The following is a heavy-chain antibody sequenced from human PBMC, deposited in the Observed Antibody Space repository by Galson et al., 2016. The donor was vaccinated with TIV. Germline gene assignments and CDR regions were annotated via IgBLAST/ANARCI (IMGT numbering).Heavy chain of an antibody. CDR3: AKRRVLTPKYQYNYGMDV. Sequence: SLRLSCAASGFTLRNYVMGWVRRAPGEGLEWVSVVSGSGDSTYYADSVRGRFIISRDNSKNTLYLQMNSLRPEDTAVYYCAKRRVLTPKYQYNYGMDVWGQRTTVTVSS. CDR1: GFTLRNYV. J-gene: IGHJ6*02. CDR2: VSGSGDST. D-gene: IGHD4-23*01. V-gene: IGHV3-23*01.